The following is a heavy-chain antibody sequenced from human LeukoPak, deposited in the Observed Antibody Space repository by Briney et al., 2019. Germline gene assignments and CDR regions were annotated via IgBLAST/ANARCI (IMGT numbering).Heavy chain of an antibody. CDR1: GYTFTGYY. CDR2: INPNSGDT. J-gene: IGHJ4*02. V-gene: IGHV1-2*02. D-gene: IGHD6-6*01. CDR3: ARDYSSSSGYFDY. Sequence: AASVKVSCKASGYTFTGYYMHWVRQAPGQGLEWMVWINPNSGDTNYAEKFQGRVTMTRDTSISTAYMDLRRLRSDDTAVYYCARDYSSSSGYFDYWGQGTLVTVSS.